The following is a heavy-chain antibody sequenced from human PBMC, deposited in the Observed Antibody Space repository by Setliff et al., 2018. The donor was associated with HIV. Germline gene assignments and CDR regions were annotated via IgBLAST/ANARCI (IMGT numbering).Heavy chain of an antibody. V-gene: IGHV4-39*07. Sequence: KPSETLSLTCTVSGGSVGSSSYYWAWIRQPPGKGLEWIGGIYYTGNTNYYPSLESRVTFSIDTSENQFSLRLASVTAADTAIYYCARDDSICLVPAIMRGDGFDFWGQGRMVTVSS. J-gene: IGHJ3*01. CDR2: IYYTGNT. CDR1: GGSVGSSSYY. CDR3: ARDDSICLVPAIMRGDGFDF. D-gene: IGHD2-2*01.